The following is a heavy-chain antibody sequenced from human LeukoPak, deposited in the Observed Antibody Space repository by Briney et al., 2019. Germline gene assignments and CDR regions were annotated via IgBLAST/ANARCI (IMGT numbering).Heavy chain of an antibody. Sequence: GGSLRLSCAASGFTFRSYWMHWVRQGPGKGLMWVSRINSDGTGTTYADSVKGRFTISRDDAKNTLYLQMDSLTAKDSGVYYCVRDVDFDSWGQGTLVTVSS. CDR3: VRDVDFDS. J-gene: IGHJ4*02. V-gene: IGHV3-74*01. CDR1: GFTFRSYW. CDR2: INSDGTGT.